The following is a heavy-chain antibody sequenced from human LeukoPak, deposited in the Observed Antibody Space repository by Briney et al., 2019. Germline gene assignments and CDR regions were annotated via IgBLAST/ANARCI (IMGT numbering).Heavy chain of an antibody. J-gene: IGHJ3*02. D-gene: IGHD3-3*01. CDR3: ARDPGSDFWSGYYEVIAFDI. V-gene: IGHV4-59*12. CDR1: GGSISSYY. Sequence: SETLSLTCTVSGGSISSYYWSWIRQHPGKGLEWIGYIYYSGSTNYNPSLKSRVTMSVDTSKNQFSLKLSSVTAADTAVYYCARDPGSDFWSGYYEVIAFDIWGQGTMVTVSS. CDR2: IYYSGST.